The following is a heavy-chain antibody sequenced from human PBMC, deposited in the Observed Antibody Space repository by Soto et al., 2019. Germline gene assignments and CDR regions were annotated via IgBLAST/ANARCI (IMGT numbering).Heavy chain of an antibody. D-gene: IGHD6-13*01. CDR2: IIPIFGTA. Sequence: KVSCKASGGTFSSYAISWVRQAPGQGLEWMGGIIPIFGTANYAQKFQGRVTITADESTSTAYMELSSLRSEDTAVYYCARDQTGKRGSRLYGGYHYRIDVWGQGTTVTVSS. V-gene: IGHV1-69*01. J-gene: IGHJ6*02. CDR3: ARDQTGKRGSRLYGGYHYRIDV. CDR1: GGTFSSYA.